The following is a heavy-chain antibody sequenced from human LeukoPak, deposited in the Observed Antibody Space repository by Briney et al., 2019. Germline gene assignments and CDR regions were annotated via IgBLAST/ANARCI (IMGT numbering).Heavy chain of an antibody. CDR3: ARDFGGLRWNYYFDY. CDR1: GFIFSDYA. J-gene: IGHJ4*02. CDR2: ISHDGSNK. Sequence: PGGSLRLSCAASGFIFSDYAMHWVRQAPGKGLEWVAIISHDGSNKYHADSAKGRFTISRDNSKNTLYLQMNSLIDEDTAVYLCARDFGGLRWNYYFDYWGQGTLVTVSS. V-gene: IGHV3-30*04. D-gene: IGHD4-23*01.